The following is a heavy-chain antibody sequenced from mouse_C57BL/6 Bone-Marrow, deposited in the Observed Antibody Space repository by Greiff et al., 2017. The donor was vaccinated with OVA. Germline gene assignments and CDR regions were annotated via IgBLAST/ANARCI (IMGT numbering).Heavy chain of an antibody. CDR1: GFTFSDYG. CDR2: ISSGSSTI. CDR3: ARLGDYLDY. J-gene: IGHJ4*01. Sequence: EVKVVESGGGLVKPGGSLKLSCAASGFTFSDYGMHWVRQAPEKGLEWVAYISSGSSTIYYADTVKGRFTISRDNAKNTLFLQMTSLRSEDTAMYYCARLGDYLDYWGQGTSVTVSS. V-gene: IGHV5-17*01. D-gene: IGHD2-4*01.